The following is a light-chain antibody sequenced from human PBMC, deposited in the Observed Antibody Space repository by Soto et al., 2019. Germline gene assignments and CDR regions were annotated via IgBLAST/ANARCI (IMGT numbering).Light chain of an antibody. Sequence: EVVLTQSPATLSVSPGGRATLSCRASESVSNHLAWYQQKPGQAPRLLIYGASTRATGIPARFSGSGSGTEFTLTISSLQSEDFAVYHCQQYNNWPRTFGQGTKVDI. CDR3: QQYNNWPRT. J-gene: IGKJ1*01. CDR1: ESVSNH. CDR2: GAS. V-gene: IGKV3-15*01.